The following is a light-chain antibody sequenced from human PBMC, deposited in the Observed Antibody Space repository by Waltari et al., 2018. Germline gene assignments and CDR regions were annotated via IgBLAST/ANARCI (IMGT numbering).Light chain of an antibody. CDR1: QSVNSN. CDR2: GAS. Sequence: EIALTPSPITLSVSPGERATLSCRASQSVNSNFAWYQQKPGQAPRLLIYGASTRATDVPARISGSGSGTEFTLTISSLQSEDFAVYYCHQYNKWPFTFGPGTKVDIK. CDR3: HQYNKWPFT. J-gene: IGKJ3*01. V-gene: IGKV3-15*01.